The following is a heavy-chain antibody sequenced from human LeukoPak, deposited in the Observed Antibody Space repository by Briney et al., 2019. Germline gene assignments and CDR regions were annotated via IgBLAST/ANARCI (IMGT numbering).Heavy chain of an antibody. CDR3: ARRRELGVYGDYVPVYFDY. CDR1: GGSISSSSYY. J-gene: IGHJ4*02. Sequence: PSETLSLTCTVSGGSISSSSYYWGWIRQPPGKGLEWIGSIYYSGSTYYNPSLKSRVTISVDTSKNQFSLKLSSVTAADTAVYYCARRRELGVYGDYVPVYFDYWGQGTLVTVSS. V-gene: IGHV4-39*01. D-gene: IGHD4-17*01. CDR2: IYYSGST.